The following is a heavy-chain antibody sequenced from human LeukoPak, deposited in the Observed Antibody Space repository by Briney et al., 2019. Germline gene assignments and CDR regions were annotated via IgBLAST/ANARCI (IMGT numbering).Heavy chain of an antibody. V-gene: IGHV3-48*01. D-gene: IGHD6-13*01. CDR3: AREPTYTSSWYSTCDS. CDR2: ISISTSSI. CDR1: GFIFSSYA. Sequence: GGSLRFSCAASGFIFSSYAMSWVRQAPGKGLEWVSYISISTSSIYYADSVKGRFTISRDNAKNSLYLQMNSLRADDTAVYYCAREPTYTSSWYSTCDSWGQGTLVTVSS. J-gene: IGHJ5*01.